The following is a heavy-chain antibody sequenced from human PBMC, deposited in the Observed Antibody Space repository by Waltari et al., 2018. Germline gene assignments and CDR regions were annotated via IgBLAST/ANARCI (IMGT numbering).Heavy chain of an antibody. D-gene: IGHD7-27*01. CDR1: GGTFSSYT. Sequence: QVQLVQSGAEVKKPGSSVKVSCKASGGTFSSYTISWVRQAPGQGLEWMGRSIPILGIANYAQKFQGRVTITADKSTSTAYMELSSLRSEDTAVYYCASGPGVLQPQMYYGMDVWGQGTTVTVSS. CDR3: ASGPGVLQPQMYYGMDV. CDR2: SIPILGIA. J-gene: IGHJ6*02. V-gene: IGHV1-69*02.